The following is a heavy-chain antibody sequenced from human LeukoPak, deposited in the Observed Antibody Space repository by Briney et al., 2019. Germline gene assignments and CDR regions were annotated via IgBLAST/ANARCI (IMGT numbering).Heavy chain of an antibody. V-gene: IGHV4-59*01. Sequence: SETLSLTCTVSGGSISSYYWSWIRQPPGKGLEWIGYIYYSGSTNYNPSLKSRVTISVDTSKNQFSLKLSSVTAADTAVYYCARDNRLWGTVVTDAFDIWGQGTMVTVSS. CDR2: IYYSGST. CDR1: GGSISSYY. J-gene: IGHJ3*02. D-gene: IGHD4-23*01. CDR3: ARDNRLWGTVVTDAFDI.